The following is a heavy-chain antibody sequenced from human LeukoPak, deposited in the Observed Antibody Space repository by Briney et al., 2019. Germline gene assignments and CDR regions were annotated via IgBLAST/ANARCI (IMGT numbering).Heavy chain of an antibody. J-gene: IGHJ4*02. D-gene: IGHD6-13*01. Sequence: GGSLRLSCAASGFTFGDYAMHWVRQAPGKGLEWVSLISGDGGSTYYADSVKGRFTISRDNSKNSLYLQMNSLRTEDTALYYCAKDIEIAAAGTGFDYWGQGTLVTVSS. CDR2: ISGDGGST. CDR3: AKDIEIAAAGTGFDY. CDR1: GFTFGDYA. V-gene: IGHV3-43*02.